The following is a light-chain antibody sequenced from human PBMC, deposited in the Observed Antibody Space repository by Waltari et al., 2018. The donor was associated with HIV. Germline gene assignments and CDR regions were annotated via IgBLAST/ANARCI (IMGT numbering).Light chain of an antibody. V-gene: IGLV1-51*01. J-gene: IGLJ3*02. CDR1: TSNIGENY. Sequence: QSVLTQPPSVSAAPGQKVTISCSGRTSNIGENYVSWYQQLPGTAPKLLIYGKDKRPAGIPDRFSGSKSGTSATLDITGVQSGDGADYYCETWENSLSAGVFGGGTKLTVL. CDR2: GKD. CDR3: ETWENSLSAGV.